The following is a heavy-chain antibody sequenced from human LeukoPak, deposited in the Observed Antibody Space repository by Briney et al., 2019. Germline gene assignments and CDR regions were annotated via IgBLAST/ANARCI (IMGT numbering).Heavy chain of an antibody. D-gene: IGHD2-15*01. CDR3: AILLGYCSGGSCYSGRDY. V-gene: IGHV4-39*01. CDR1: GGSISSSSYY. CDR2: IYYSGST. J-gene: IGHJ4*02. Sequence: PSETLSLTCTVSGGSISSSSYYWGWIRQPPGKGLEWIGSIYYSGSTYYNPSLKSRVTISVDTSKNQFSLKLSSVTAADTAVYYCAILLGYCSGGSCYSGRDYWGQGTLVTVSS.